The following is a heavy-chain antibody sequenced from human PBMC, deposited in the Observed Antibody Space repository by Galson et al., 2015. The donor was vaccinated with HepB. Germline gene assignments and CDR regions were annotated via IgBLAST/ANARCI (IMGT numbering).Heavy chain of an antibody. J-gene: IGHJ4*02. V-gene: IGHV3-33*01. D-gene: IGHD2-15*01. CDR2: IWYDGSNK. CDR3: ATSASGPPGLFDY. CDR1: GFTFSSYG. Sequence: SLRLSCAASGFTFSSYGMHWVRQAPGKGLEWVAVIWYDGSNKYYADSVKGRFTISRDNSKNTLYLQMNSLRAEDTAVYYCATSASGPPGLFDYWGQGTLVTVSS.